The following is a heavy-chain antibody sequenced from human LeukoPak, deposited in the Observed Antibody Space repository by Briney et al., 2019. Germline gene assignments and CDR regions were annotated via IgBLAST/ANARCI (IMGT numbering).Heavy chain of an antibody. D-gene: IGHD3-22*01. V-gene: IGHV3-64*01. Sequence: GGSLRLSCAASGFTFSGYAMHWVRQAPGKGLEYVSGISSSGDVTNYSNSVRGRFTISRDNSKNTLFLQMSSLRVEDTAVYYCVKDLYYDNSGYYSGAFDYWGQGTLVTVSS. J-gene: IGHJ4*02. CDR3: VKDLYYDNSGYYSGAFDY. CDR2: ISSSGDVT. CDR1: GFTFSGYA.